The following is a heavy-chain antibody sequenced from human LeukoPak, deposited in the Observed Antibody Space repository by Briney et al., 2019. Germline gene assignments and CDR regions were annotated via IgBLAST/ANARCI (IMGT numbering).Heavy chain of an antibody. J-gene: IGHJ3*02. V-gene: IGHV3-30-3*02. CDR1: GFTFSSYA. Sequence: GGSLRLSCAASGFTFSSYAMHWVRQAPGKGLEWVAVISYDGSNKYYAGSVKGRFTISRDNSKNTLYLQMNSLRAEDTAVYYCAKNDGRGTSFRNAFDIWGQGTMVTVSS. D-gene: IGHD2-2*01. CDR3: AKNDGRGTSFRNAFDI. CDR2: ISYDGSNK.